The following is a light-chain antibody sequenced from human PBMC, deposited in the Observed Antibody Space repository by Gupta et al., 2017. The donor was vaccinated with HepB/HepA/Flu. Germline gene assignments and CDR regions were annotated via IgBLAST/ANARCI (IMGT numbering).Light chain of an antibody. V-gene: IGLV2-23*02. CDR3: SSDAGISKVL. CDR2: EVR. Sequence: QSALTQPASVSGSRGQPITISCTGTSSDVGSYNLVCWYQQHTVKAPKLIIYEVRERAAGVSRRFSGSKSGIASSLTISVLHADDEADYYGSSDAGISKVLFGGGTKVTVL. J-gene: IGLJ2*01. CDR1: SSDVGSYNL.